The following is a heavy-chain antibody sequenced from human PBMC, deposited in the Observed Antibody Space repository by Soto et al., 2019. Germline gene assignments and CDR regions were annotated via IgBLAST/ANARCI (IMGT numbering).Heavy chain of an antibody. V-gene: IGHV3-13*04. CDR1: GFTFSNYD. J-gene: IGHJ3*02. CDR2: IGTAGDT. D-gene: IGHD3-10*01. Sequence: EVQLVESGGGLAQVGGSLRLSCAASGFTFSNYDMYWVRQGTGKGLEWVSTIGTAGDTYYPDSVKGRFTISRENAKNSLYLQMNNLSAGDPAVYYCTRGQRGYGSGSLAAFEIWGQGTMVTVSS. CDR3: TRGQRGYGSGSLAAFEI.